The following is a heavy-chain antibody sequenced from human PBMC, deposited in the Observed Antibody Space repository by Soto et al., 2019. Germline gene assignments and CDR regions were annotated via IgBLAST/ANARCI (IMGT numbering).Heavy chain of an antibody. CDR3: ARDPSIVATMVSFDY. J-gene: IGHJ4*02. CDR1: GFTFSSYS. V-gene: IGHV3-21*01. Sequence: GGSLRLSCAASGFTFSSYSMNWVRQAPGKGLEWVSSISSSSSYIYYADSVKGRFTISRDNAKNSLYLQMNSLRAEDTAVYYCARDPSIVATMVSFDYWGQGTLVTVS. CDR2: ISSSSSYI. D-gene: IGHD5-12*01.